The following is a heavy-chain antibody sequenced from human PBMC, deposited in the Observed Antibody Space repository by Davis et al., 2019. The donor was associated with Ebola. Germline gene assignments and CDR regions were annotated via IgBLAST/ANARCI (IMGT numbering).Heavy chain of an antibody. V-gene: IGHV3-23*01. CDR2: ISTSGSTT. J-gene: IGHJ4*02. D-gene: IGHD3-10*01. CDR1: GSTFSISA. CDR3: AKDWSATAWFADF. Sequence: PGGSLRLSCVDSGSTFSISAMTWVRQAPGKGLEWVSRISTSGSTTYYADSVKGRFTISRDNSKNTLYLQMESLRGEDTAVYYCAKDWSATAWFADFWGQGTLVTVSS.